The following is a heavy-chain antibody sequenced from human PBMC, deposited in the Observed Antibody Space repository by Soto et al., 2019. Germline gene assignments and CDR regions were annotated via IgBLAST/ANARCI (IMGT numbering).Heavy chain of an antibody. CDR3: ARRYGGNFDY. CDR2: IYYSGST. D-gene: IGHD2-15*01. V-gene: IGHV4-31*03. J-gene: IGHJ4*02. CDR1: CGSISSGGYY. Sequence: PSETLSLTCTVSCGSISSGGYYWSWFRQHPGKGLEWIGYIYYSGSTYYNPSLKSRVTISVDTSKNQFSLKLSSVTAADTAVYYCARRYGGNFDYWGQGTLVTVSS.